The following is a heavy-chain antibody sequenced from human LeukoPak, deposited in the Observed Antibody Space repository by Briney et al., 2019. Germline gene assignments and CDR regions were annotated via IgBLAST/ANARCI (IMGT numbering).Heavy chain of an antibody. J-gene: IGHJ4*02. CDR3: ARRNVYSSSWDYFDY. V-gene: IGHV4-59*08. Sequence: PSETLSLTCTVSGGSISSYYWSWIRQPPGKGLEWIGYIYYSGSTNYNPSLKSRVTMSVDTSKNQFSLKLSSVTAADTAVYYCARRNVYSSSWDYFDYWGQGTLVTVSP. CDR1: GGSISSYY. CDR2: IYYSGST. D-gene: IGHD6-13*01.